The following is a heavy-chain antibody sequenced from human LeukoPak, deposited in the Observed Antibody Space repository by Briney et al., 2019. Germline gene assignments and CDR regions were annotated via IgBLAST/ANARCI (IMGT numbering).Heavy chain of an antibody. D-gene: IGHD3-10*01. CDR2: INHSGST. J-gene: IGHJ5*02. CDR1: GGSFSGYY. Sequence: SETLSLTCAVYGGSFSGYYWSWIRQPPGKGLEWIGEINHSGSTNYNPSLKSRVTISVDTSKNQFSLKLSSVTAADTAVYYCARHPYYYGSGSYKAHGWFDPWGQGTLVTVSS. CDR3: ARHPYYYGSGSYKAHGWFDP. V-gene: IGHV4-34*01.